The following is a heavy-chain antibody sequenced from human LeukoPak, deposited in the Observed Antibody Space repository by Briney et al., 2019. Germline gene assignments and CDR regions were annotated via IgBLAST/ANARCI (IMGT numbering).Heavy chain of an antibody. CDR3: AVHRPDFWSGYYNYYYMDV. D-gene: IGHD3-3*01. Sequence: PGGSLRLSCAASGFTFSSYAMSWVRQAPGKGLEWVSAISGSGGSTYYADSVKGRFTISRDNSKNTLYLQMNSLRAEDTAVYYCAVHRPDFWSGYYNYYYMDVWGKGTTVTVSS. CDR1: GFTFSSYA. J-gene: IGHJ6*03. CDR2: ISGSGGST. V-gene: IGHV3-23*01.